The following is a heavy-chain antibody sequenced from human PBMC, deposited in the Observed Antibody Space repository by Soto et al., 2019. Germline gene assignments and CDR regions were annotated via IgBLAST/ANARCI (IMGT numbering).Heavy chain of an antibody. Sequence: PSETLSLTCAVSGGSISSGGYSWSWIRQPPGKGLEWIGYIYHSGSTYYNPSLKSRVTISVDRSKNQFSLKLSSVTAADTAVYYCARGLTDYYDSSGYSLGFQHWGQGTLVTVS. CDR1: GGSISSGGYS. CDR2: IYHSGST. D-gene: IGHD3-22*01. J-gene: IGHJ1*01. V-gene: IGHV4-30-2*01. CDR3: ARGLTDYYDSSGYSLGFQH.